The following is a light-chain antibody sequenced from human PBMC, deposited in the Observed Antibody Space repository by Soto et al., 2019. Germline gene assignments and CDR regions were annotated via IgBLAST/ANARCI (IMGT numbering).Light chain of an antibody. J-gene: IGLJ2*01. CDR1: RRHSNYV. V-gene: IGLV4-69*01. CDR3: QTWDTGIQV. CDR2: VNSDGSH. Sequence: QSVLTQAPSASASLGASVKLTCTLSRRHSNYVITWHQQQPEKGPRYLMKVNSDGSHNKGDGIPVRFSGSSSGAERYLTISSLQSEDEADYYCQTWDTGIQVFGGGTKVTVL.